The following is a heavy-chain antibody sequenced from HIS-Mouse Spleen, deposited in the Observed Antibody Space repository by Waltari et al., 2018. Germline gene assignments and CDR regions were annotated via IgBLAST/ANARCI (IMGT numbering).Heavy chain of an antibody. CDR3: ARDHSGWYFDY. D-gene: IGHD6-19*01. Sequence: QVQLVESGGGVVQPGRSLRLSCAASGFTFSSYAMHWVRQAPGKGLEWVAGISYDGSNKYYADSVKGRFTISRDNSKNTLYLQMNSLRAEDTAVYYCARDHSGWYFDYWGQGTLVTVSS. J-gene: IGHJ4*02. V-gene: IGHV3-30-3*01. CDR1: GFTFSSYA. CDR2: ISYDGSNK.